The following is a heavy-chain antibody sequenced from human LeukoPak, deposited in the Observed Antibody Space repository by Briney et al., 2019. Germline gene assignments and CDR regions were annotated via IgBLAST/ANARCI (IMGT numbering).Heavy chain of an antibody. Sequence: SQTLSLTCAVSGGSISSGGYSWSWIRQPPGRGREWIGYIYHSGSTYYNPSLKSRVTISVDTSKNQFSLKPSSVTAADTAVYYCARGLGYDSSFDYWGQGTLVTVSS. J-gene: IGHJ4*02. V-gene: IGHV4-30-2*05. D-gene: IGHD3-22*01. CDR3: ARGLGYDSSFDY. CDR2: IYHSGST. CDR1: GGSISSGGYS.